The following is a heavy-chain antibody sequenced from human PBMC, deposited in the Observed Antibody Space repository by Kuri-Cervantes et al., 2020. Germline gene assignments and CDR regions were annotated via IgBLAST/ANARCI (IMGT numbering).Heavy chain of an antibody. J-gene: IGHJ6*02. Sequence: ASVKVSCKASGYTFTSYYMHWVRQAPGQGLEWMGWISAYNGNTNYAQKFQGWVTMTRDTSISPAYMELRRLNSDDTAVYYCARGLPYSSSWPDYLYYGTDVWGQGTTVTVSS. CDR3: ARGLPYSSSWPDYLYYGTDV. V-gene: IGHV1-2*04. D-gene: IGHD6-13*01. CDR1: GYTFTSYY. CDR2: ISAYNGNT.